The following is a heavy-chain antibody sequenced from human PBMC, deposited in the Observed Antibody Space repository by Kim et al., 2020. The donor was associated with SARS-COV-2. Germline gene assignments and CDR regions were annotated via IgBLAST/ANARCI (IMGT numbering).Heavy chain of an antibody. CDR3: ARVGPMIGGIITNYYAMDV. V-gene: IGHV3-30*03. CDR1: GFTFNSYD. CDR2: ISHDGVDK. J-gene: IGHJ6*02. D-gene: IGHD3-16*01. Sequence: GGSLRLSCATSGFTFNSYDMHWVRQAPGKGLDWVATISHDGVDKHYADSVKDRCTISRDRPGNSLYLHISRLRLEDTAIYYCARVGPMIGGIITNYYAMDVWGPGTAVTVSS.